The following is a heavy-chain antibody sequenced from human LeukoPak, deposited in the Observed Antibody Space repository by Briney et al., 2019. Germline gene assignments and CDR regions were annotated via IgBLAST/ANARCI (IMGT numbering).Heavy chain of an antibody. D-gene: IGHD2-2*01. CDR3: ARGPHCSSTSCSYYYYYGMDV. V-gene: IGHV4-4*02. CDR1: GGSISSSNW. J-gene: IGHJ6*02. Sequence: SETLSLTCAVSGGSISSSNWWSWVRQPPGKGLEWIGEIYHSGSTNYNPSLKSRVTISVDKSKNQFSLKLSSVTAADTAVYYCARGPHCSSTSCSYYYYYGMDVWGQGTTVTVSS. CDR2: IYHSGST.